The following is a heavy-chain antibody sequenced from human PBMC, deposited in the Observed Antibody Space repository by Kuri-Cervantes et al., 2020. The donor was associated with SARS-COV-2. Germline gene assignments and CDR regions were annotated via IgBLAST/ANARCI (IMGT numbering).Heavy chain of an antibody. CDR3: ARDAMITFGGVIAPDAFDI. J-gene: IGHJ3*02. V-gene: IGHV4-39*07. CDR1: GGSISSSSYY. Sequence: ESLKISCTVSGGSISSSSYYWGWIRQPPGKGLEWIGSIYYSGSAYYNPSLKSRVTISVDTSKNQFSLKLSSVTAADTAVYYCARDAMITFGGVIAPDAFDIWGQGKMV. CDR2: IYYSGSA. D-gene: IGHD3-16*02.